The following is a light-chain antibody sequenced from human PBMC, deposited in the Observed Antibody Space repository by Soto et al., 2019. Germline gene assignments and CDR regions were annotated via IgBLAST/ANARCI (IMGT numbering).Light chain of an antibody. CDR2: EVS. V-gene: IGLV2-23*02. CDR1: SSDVGSYNL. Sequence: QSALTQPASVSGSPGQSITISCTGTSSDVGSYNLVSWYQQYPGKAPKLMIYEVSKRPSGVSNRFSGSKSGNTASLTISGLQAEDEADYYCCSDAGRSTPYVFGTGTKLTVL. J-gene: IGLJ1*01. CDR3: CSDAGRSTPYV.